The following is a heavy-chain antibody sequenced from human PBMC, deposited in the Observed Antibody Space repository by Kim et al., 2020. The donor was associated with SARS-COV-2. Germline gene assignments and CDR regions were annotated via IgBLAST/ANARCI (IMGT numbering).Heavy chain of an antibody. CDR1: GFTFSGSA. D-gene: IGHD4-17*01. CDR2: ISTKGRNSAT. Sequence: GGSLRLSCAASGFTFSGSAMHWVRQASGNGLEWVGRISTKGRNSATAYGASVDGRFTITRYDSKNMVYLHMNSLKADDTTVYYCIRHLDDYASKDYWGQGTLVTVSS. J-gene: IGHJ4*02. CDR3: IRHLDDYASKDY. V-gene: IGHV3-73*01.